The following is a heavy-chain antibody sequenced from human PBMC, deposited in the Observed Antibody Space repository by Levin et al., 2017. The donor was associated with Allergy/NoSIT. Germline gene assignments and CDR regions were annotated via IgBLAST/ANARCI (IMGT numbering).Heavy chain of an antibody. CDR1: GYSISSGYY. V-gene: IGHV4-38-2*01. CDR2: IYHSGSR. Sequence: SETLSLTCAVSGYSISSGYYWGWIRRPPGTGLEWLGTIYHSGSRYYNPSLKSRVTISVDTSKHQFSLKVSSVTAADTAVYYWARWAGYCSSISFDDDNWFDPWGQGTLVTVSS. D-gene: IGHD2-2*03. CDR3: ARWAGYCSSISFDDDNWFDP. J-gene: IGHJ5*02.